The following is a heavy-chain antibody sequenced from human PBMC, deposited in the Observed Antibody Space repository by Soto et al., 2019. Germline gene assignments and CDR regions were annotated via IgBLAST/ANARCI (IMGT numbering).Heavy chain of an antibody. CDR2: ISSSSSYI. V-gene: IGHV3-21*01. CDR1: GFTFSSYS. CDR3: ARDLGGSYRFYYYYYGMDV. J-gene: IGHJ6*02. D-gene: IGHD1-26*01. Sequence: PGGSLRLSCAASGFTFSSYSMNWVRQAPGKGLEWVSSISSSSSYIYYADSVKGRFTISRDNAKNSLYLQMNSLRAEDTAVYYCARDLGGSYRFYYYYYGMDVWGQGTTVTVSS.